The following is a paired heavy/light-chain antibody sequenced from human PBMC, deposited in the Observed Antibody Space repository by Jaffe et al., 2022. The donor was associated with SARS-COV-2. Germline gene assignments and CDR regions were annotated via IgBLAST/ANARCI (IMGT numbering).Heavy chain of an antibody. J-gene: IGHJ6*03. V-gene: IGHV4-34*01. CDR1: GGSFSGYF. Sequence: QVQLQQWGAGLLKPSETLSLTCAVSGGSFSGYFWTWIRQSPGKGLEWIGEINHSGSTNYNPSLKSRLTMSVDTSKNQFSLRLSSVTAADTAIYFCARGPRIVGPTWAGLYYHIDAWGSGTTVTVSS. D-gene: IGHD1-26*01. CDR2: INHSGST. CDR3: ARGPRIVGPTWAGLYYHIDA.
Light chain of an antibody. CDR2: AKN. J-gene: IGLJ2*01. CDR3: NSRDSSGDRPVL. CDR1: SLRKNY. Sequence: SSELTQDPAVSVALGQTVRITCQGDSLRKNYATWYQQKPGQAPILLIYAKNNRPSGIPDRFSGSTSGDTSSLTITGAQAEDEADYYCNSRDSSGDRPVLFGGGTKLTVL. V-gene: IGLV3-19*01.